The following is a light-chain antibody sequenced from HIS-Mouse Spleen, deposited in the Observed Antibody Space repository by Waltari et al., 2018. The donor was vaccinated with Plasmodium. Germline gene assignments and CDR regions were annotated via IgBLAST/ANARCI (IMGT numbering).Light chain of an antibody. Sequence: SYELTQPPSVSVSPGQTARITCSGDALPKKYAYWYQQKSGQAPVLVIYEDSKRPSGIPEGFCGSRSGTMATLTISGAQVEDEADYYCYSTDSSGNHRVFGGGTKLTVL. J-gene: IGLJ3*02. CDR3: YSTDSSGNHRV. CDR1: ALPKKY. V-gene: IGLV3-10*01. CDR2: EDS.